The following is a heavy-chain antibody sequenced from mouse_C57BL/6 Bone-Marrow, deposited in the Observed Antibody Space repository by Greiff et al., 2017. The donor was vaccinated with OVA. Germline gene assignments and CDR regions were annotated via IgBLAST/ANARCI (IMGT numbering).Heavy chain of an antibody. CDR2: ISYSGST. Sequence: ESGPGLAKPSQTLSLTCSVTGYSITSDYWNWIRKFPGNKLEYIGYISYSGSTYYNPSLKSRISITRDTSKNQYYLQLNSVTTEDTATYYCARYRKDYGSGFYWYFDVWGTGTTVTVSS. J-gene: IGHJ1*03. CDR1: GYSITSDY. D-gene: IGHD1-1*01. V-gene: IGHV3-8*01. CDR3: ARYRKDYGSGFYWYFDV.